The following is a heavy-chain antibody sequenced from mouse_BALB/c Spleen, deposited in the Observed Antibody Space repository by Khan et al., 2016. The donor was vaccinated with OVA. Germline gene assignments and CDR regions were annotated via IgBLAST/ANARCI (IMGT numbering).Heavy chain of an antibody. V-gene: IGHV9-1*02. J-gene: IGHJ1*01. Sequence: QVQLQQSGPELKKPGETVKISCKASGYTFTNYGMNWVKQAPGKGLKWMGWFNTYTGEPTYAADFKGRFVFSLETSASPSYLQISNLKSEDVTTYFCARISSYWYSDVWGAGTTVTVSS. CDR3: ARISSYWYSDV. CDR2: FNTYTGEP. CDR1: GYTFTNYG. D-gene: IGHD6-2*01.